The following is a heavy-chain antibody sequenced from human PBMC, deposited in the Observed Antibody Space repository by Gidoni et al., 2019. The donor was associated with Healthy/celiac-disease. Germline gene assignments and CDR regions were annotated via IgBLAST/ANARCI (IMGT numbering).Heavy chain of an antibody. Sequence: EVQLVQSGAEVKKPGESLRISCKGSGYSFTSYWISWVRQMPGKGLEWMGRIDPSDSYTNYSPSFQGHVTISADKSISTAYLQWSSLKASDTAMYYCARHEYSAAGTLDYYYYGMDVWGQGTTVTVSS. CDR2: IDPSDSYT. D-gene: IGHD6-13*01. V-gene: IGHV5-10-1*03. J-gene: IGHJ6*02. CDR1: GYSFTSYW. CDR3: ARHEYSAAGTLDYYYYGMDV.